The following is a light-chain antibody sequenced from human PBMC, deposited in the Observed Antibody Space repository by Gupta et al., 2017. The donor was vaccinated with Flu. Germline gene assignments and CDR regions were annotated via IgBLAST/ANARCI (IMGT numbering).Light chain of an antibody. J-gene: IGLJ2*01. CDR2: ANN. CDR3: NARDSNGNHQAV. V-gene: IGLV3-19*01. Sequence: QNVRTSCEGDSLSKTYASKYQQKPGQAPVLVLYANNIRRSGIPARFSAASQGNTASLLITGAQAEDEAAYYCNARDSNGNHQAVFGGGTKLTVL. CDR1: SLSKTY.